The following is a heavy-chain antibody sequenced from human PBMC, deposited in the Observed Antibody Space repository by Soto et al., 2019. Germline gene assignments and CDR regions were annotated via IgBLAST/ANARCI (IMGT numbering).Heavy chain of an antibody. CDR2: ISFSDGGT. V-gene: IGHV3-23*01. Sequence: GGSLRLSCAASGFTFSSYAMTWVRHAPGKGLEWVSSISFSDGGTYYADSVKCRLTISRDNSKNTLFLQMNSLRVEDTAVYYCVKDDRILGRRYFDLWGRGTLVTVSS. CDR3: VKDDRILGRRYFDL. D-gene: IGHD2-15*01. CDR1: GFTFSSYA. J-gene: IGHJ2*01.